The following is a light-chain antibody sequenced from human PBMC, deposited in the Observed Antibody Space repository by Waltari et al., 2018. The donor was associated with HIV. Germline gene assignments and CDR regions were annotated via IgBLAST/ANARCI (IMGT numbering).Light chain of an antibody. J-gene: IGLJ2*01. CDR2: AKI. V-gene: IGLV1-40*01. Sequence: QSVLTQPPSVSGAPGQRVTISCTGSSSNIGAGYDVHWYQQLPGTAPKLIISAKINRPSGVPDRFSGSKSGSSASLAITGLQAEDEAHYYCQSFDSSLTTSGVIFGGGTKLTVL. CDR1: SSNIGAGYD. CDR3: QSFDSSLTTSGVI.